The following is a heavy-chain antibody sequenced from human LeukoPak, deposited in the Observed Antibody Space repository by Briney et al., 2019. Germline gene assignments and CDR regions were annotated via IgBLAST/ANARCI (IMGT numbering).Heavy chain of an antibody. D-gene: IGHD3-10*01. CDR3: AKDEQAWFGDYFDY. J-gene: IGHJ4*02. CDR1: GFTFSSYS. Sequence: AGGSLRLSCAASGFTFSSYSMNWVRQAPGKGLEWVSSISSSSSYIYYADSVKGRFTISRDNAKNSLYLQMNSLRAEDTAVYYCAKDEQAWFGDYFDYWGQGTLVTVSS. V-gene: IGHV3-21*01. CDR2: ISSSSSYI.